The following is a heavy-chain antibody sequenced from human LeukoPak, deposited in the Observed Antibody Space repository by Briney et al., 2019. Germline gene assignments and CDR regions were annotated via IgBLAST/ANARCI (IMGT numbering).Heavy chain of an antibody. CDR3: ARDRGGYTYSHDY. V-gene: IGHV4-4*02. CDR2: IYHDGST. J-gene: IGHJ4*02. D-gene: IGHD5-18*01. CDR1: GGSISSNNW. Sequence: SETLSLTCAVSGGSISSNNWWSGVRQSPEKGLEWIGEIYHDGSTNYNPSLKSRVTISMDKSKNQLSLKLNFVTAADTAVYYCARDRGGYTYSHDYWGQGTLVTVSS.